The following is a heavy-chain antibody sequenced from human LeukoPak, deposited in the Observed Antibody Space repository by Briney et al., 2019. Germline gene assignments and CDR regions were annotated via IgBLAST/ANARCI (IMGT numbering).Heavy chain of an antibody. CDR2: IYYCGST. J-gene: IGHJ6*02. D-gene: IGHD6-19*01. Sequence: TAETLSLPCSVSGGSISSYYWRWIRQPPGKAREGFGYIYYCGSTNYNPSLKSRVTISVDTSKNQFSLKLSSVTAADTAVYYCARAYSSGWPYYYDYDGMDVWGQGTTVTVSS. CDR3: ARAYSSGWPYYYDYDGMDV. CDR1: GGSISSYY. V-gene: IGHV4-59*13.